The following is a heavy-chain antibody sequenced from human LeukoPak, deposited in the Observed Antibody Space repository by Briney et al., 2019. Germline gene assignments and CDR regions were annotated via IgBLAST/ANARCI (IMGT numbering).Heavy chain of an antibody. CDR3: AKDKQDSSSWYSPFDY. Sequence: PGGSLRLSCAASGFTFSSYWMSWVRQAPGKGLEWVANIKQDGSEKYYVDSVKGRFTISRDNSKNTLYLQMNSLRAEDTAVYYCAKDKQDSSSWYSPFDYWGQGTLVTVSS. J-gene: IGHJ4*02. CDR1: GFTFSSYW. CDR2: IKQDGSEK. V-gene: IGHV3-7*03. D-gene: IGHD6-13*01.